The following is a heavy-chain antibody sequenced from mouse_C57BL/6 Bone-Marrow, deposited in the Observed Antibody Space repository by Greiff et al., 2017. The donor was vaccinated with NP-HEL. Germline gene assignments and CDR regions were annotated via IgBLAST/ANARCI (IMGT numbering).Heavy chain of an antibody. J-gene: IGHJ3*01. CDR2: ISYDGSN. Sequence: VQLKESGPGLVKPSQSLSLTCSVTGYSITSGYYWNWIRQFPGNKLEWMGYISYDGSNNYNPSLKNRISITRDTSKNQFFLKLNSVTTEDTATYYCARANPFAYWGQGTLVTVSA. CDR1: GYSITSGYY. CDR3: ARANPFAY. V-gene: IGHV3-6*01.